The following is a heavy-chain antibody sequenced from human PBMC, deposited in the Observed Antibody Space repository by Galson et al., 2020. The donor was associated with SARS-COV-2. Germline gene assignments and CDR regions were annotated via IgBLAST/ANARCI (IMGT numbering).Heavy chain of an antibody. CDR3: ARVYYGDKVDL. J-gene: IGHJ5*02. Sequence: ASVKVSYKASGYRFTDYYMHWVRQAPGQGLEWMGWINPNSGGAVSAQTFQGRLTLTTDTSITTAYLQLSSLTSADTAVYYCARVYYGDKVDLWGQGTL. CDR1: GYRFTDYY. V-gene: IGHV1-2*02. CDR2: INPNSGGA. D-gene: IGHD3-10*01.